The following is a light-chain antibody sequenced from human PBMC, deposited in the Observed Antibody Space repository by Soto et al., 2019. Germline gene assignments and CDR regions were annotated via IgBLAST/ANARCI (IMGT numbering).Light chain of an antibody. V-gene: IGLV2-14*03. CDR2: DVS. CDR1: SGDFGDSDF. Sequence: QSVLTQPACVSGSPGQSITISCTGPSGDFGDSDFVCVSWYQQHPGKVPKGIIYDVSNRPSGVSNRFSGSKSGNTASLTISGLQAEDEADYYCSSYMSSTSTYVFGTGTKVTVL. CDR3: SSYMSSTSTYV. J-gene: IGLJ1*01.